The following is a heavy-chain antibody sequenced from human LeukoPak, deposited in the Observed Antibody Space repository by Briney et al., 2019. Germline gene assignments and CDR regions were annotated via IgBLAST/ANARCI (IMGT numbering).Heavy chain of an antibody. CDR2: VRYDGTTK. D-gene: IGHD3-10*01. J-gene: IGHJ4*02. V-gene: IGHV3-30*02. Sequence: GESLRLSCTVSGFTLNQYGMHWVRQAPGKGLEWLAFVRYDGTTKYYADSVRGRFTISTDNSKNTLYLQMNSLRAEDTAVYYCAKKRDGWSGTYSYYFDYWGQGTLVTVSS. CDR3: AKKRDGWSGTYSYYFDY. CDR1: GFTLNQYG.